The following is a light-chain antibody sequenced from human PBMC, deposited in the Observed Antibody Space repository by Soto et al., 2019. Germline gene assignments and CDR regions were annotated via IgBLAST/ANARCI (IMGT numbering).Light chain of an antibody. J-gene: IGKJ5*01. CDR3: QQRNTWPPIT. V-gene: IGKV3-11*01. CDR2: DAS. CDR1: QSVSSY. Sequence: IVLSEYTATLSLSPGERATLSCRASQSVSSYLAWYQQKPGQAPRLLIYDASNRATGVPAGFSGSGSGTDFTPTISSLEPEDFALYYCQQRNTWPPITFGQGARLEIK.